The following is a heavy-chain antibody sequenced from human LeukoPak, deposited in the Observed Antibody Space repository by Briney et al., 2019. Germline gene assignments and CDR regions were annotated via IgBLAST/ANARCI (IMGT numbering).Heavy chain of an antibody. CDR2: ISAYNGNT. V-gene: IGHV1-18*04. CDR3: ARERGPSQYFPFDY. Sequence: ASVKVSCKASGYTFTSYGITWVRQAPGQGLECMGWISAYNGNTNYAQRLQGRVTMTTDTTTSTAYMELRSLRSDDTAVYYCARERGPSQYFPFDYWGQGTLVTVSS. J-gene: IGHJ4*02. D-gene: IGHD2/OR15-2a*01. CDR1: GYTFTSYG.